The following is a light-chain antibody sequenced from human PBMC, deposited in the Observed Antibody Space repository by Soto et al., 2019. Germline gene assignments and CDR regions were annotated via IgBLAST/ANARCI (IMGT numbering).Light chain of an antibody. CDR3: QQYGSSPGFT. Sequence: LTQSPSFLSASVGDRVTITCRASQGISSYLAWYQQKPGQAPRLLIYGASSRATGIPDRFSGSGSGTDFTLTISRLEPEDFAVYYCQQYGSSPGFTFGPGTKVDIK. V-gene: IGKV3-20*01. CDR1: QGISSY. J-gene: IGKJ3*01. CDR2: GAS.